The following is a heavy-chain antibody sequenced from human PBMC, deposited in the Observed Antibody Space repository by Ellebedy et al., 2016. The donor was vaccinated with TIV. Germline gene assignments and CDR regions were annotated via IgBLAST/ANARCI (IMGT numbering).Heavy chain of an antibody. D-gene: IGHD3-22*01. V-gene: IGHV3-30-3*01. Sequence: GESLKISCAASGFTFSSSAMHWARQAPGKGLEWVAVISYDGSDRYYADSVKGRFTISRDNSRNTLYLQMKSLRPEDTAVYYCARAYYYDGPHDVFDIWGQGTMVTVSS. CDR2: ISYDGSDR. J-gene: IGHJ3*02. CDR1: GFTFSSSA. CDR3: ARAYYYDGPHDVFDI.